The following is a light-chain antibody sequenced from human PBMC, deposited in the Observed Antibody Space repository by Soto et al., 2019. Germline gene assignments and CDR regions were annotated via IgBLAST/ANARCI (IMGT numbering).Light chain of an antibody. J-gene: IGKJ4*01. CDR2: GAS. Sequence: EIVITQSPATLAVPPGERATLSCRASQSVSSNLAWYQQKPGQAPRLLIYGASTRATGIPARFSGSGSGTEFTLTISSLQSEDFAVYYCQQYNNWPPLTFGGGTKVDIK. CDR1: QSVSSN. V-gene: IGKV3-15*01. CDR3: QQYNNWPPLT.